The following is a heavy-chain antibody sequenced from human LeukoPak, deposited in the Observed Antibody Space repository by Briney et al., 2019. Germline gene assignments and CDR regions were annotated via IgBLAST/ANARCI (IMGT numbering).Heavy chain of an antibody. V-gene: IGHV1-18*01. Sequence: ASVKVSCKASGYTFTSYGISWVRQAPGQGLEWMGWISAYNGNTNYAQKLQGRVTMTTDTSTNTAYMELRSLRSDDTAVYYCARDPSSSSWPPFDYWGQGTLVTVSS. CDR3: ARDPSSSSWPPFDY. CDR2: ISAYNGNT. D-gene: IGHD6-13*01. CDR1: GYTFTSYG. J-gene: IGHJ4*02.